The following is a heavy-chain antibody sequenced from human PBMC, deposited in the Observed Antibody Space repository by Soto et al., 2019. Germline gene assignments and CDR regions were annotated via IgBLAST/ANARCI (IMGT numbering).Heavy chain of an antibody. V-gene: IGHV4-34*01. Sequence: SLTCAVYGGSVNGYYWNWIRQPPGKGLEWIGEINRTGGTHYNPSLKSRVTMSVDTSKNQFSLRLSSVTAADTAIYYCATRITVFGLLIPPFDPWGQGTQVTVSS. D-gene: IGHD3-3*01. CDR3: ATRITVFGLLIPPFDP. J-gene: IGHJ5*02. CDR1: GGSVNGYY. CDR2: INRTGGT.